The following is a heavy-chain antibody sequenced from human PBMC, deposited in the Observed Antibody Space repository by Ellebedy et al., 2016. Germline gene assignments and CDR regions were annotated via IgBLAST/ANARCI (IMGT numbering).Heavy chain of an antibody. V-gene: IGHV1-18*04. CDR3: RQGHYFDQ. CDR2: VNTFSGNT. J-gene: IGHJ4*02. Sequence: ASVKVSCXASGYTFTTFSITWVRQVPGQGLEWMGFVNTFSGNTKFAQKFQGRVTMTRNTSITTAYMELSSLRSDDTAMYYCRQGHYFDQWGQGALVTVSS. CDR1: GYTFTTFS.